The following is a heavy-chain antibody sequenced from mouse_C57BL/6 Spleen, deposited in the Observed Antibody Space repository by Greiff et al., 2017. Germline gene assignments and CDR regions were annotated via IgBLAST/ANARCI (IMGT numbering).Heavy chain of an antibody. V-gene: IGHV7-3*01. J-gene: IGHJ2*01. Sequence: EVMLVESGGGLVQPGGSLSLSCAASGFTFTDYYMSWVRQPPGKALEWLGFIRHKANGYTTEYSVSVKGRFTISRDNSQSILYRQMNALRAEDSATYYCASSYSNTLDYWGQGTTLTVSS. CDR3: ASSYSNTLDY. CDR2: IRHKANGYTT. D-gene: IGHD2-5*01. CDR1: GFTFTDYY.